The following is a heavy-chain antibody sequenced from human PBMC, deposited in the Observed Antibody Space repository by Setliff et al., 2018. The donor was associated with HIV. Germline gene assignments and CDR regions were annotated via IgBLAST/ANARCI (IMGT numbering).Heavy chain of an antibody. CDR3: ARGGCSGGSCYKNDAFDI. CDR2: ISAYNDNT. CDR1: GGTFSSYT. D-gene: IGHD2-15*01. J-gene: IGHJ3*02. Sequence: GASVKVSCKASGGTFSSYTFSWVRQAPGQGLEWMGWISAYNDNTNYAQKLQGRVTMTTDTSTSTAYLELRSLRSDDTAVYYCARGGCSGGSCYKNDAFDIWGQGTMVTVSS. V-gene: IGHV1-18*01.